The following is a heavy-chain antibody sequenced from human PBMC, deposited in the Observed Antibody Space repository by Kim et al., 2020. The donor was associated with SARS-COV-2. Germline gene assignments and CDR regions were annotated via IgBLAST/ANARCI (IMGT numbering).Heavy chain of an antibody. V-gene: IGHV7-4-1*02. Sequence: ASVKVSCKASGYTFTSNSIHWVRQAPGQGLEWMGSINTNTGNPTYAQGFTGRFVFSLDTAVSTAYLQISRLEAEDTAVYFCARGPKLLWVGESLPKGDWFDPWGQGTLVTVSS. D-gene: IGHD2-21*01. CDR2: INTNTGNP. CDR3: ARGPKLLWVGESLPKGDWFDP. CDR1: GYTFTSNS. J-gene: IGHJ5*02.